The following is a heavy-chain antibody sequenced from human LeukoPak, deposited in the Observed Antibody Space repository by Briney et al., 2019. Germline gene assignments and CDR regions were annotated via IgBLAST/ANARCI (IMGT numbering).Heavy chain of an antibody. Sequence: GAFPRLSGAASGFTFSSYEMSCVRHAPGKRVEWGSYISSSGSTIYYADSVKGRFTISRANAKTSLYLQMNSLRADDTAMYCFARGSYSSSWKTFDYWGQGTLVTVSS. CDR3: ARGSYSSSWKTFDY. CDR2: ISSSGSTI. D-gene: IGHD6-13*01. V-gene: IGHV3-48*03. J-gene: IGHJ4*02. CDR1: GFTFSSYE.